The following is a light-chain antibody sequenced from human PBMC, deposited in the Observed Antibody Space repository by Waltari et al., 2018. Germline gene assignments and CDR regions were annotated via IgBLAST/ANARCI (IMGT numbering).Light chain of an antibody. Sequence: QSVLTQPPSVSGAPGQRVTISCPGRSSNIGAGYDVHWYQQLPGTAPKLLIYANTNRPSGVPDRFSGSKSGTSASLAITGLQAEDEADYYCQSHDSSHYVFGTGTKVTVL. CDR1: SSNIGAGYD. CDR3: QSHDSSHYV. V-gene: IGLV1-40*01. J-gene: IGLJ1*01. CDR2: ANT.